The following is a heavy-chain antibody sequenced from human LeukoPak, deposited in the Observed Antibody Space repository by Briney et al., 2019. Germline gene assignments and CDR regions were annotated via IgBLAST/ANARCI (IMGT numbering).Heavy chain of an antibody. V-gene: IGHV3-7*01. D-gene: IGHD2-2*01. CDR2: IKQDGSEK. CDR3: ARGADCSSTSCYGGHYYYYYMDV. CDR1: GFTFSSYW. J-gene: IGHJ6*03. Sequence: PGGSLRLSCAASGFTFSSYWMSWVRQAPGKGLEWVANIKQDGSEKYYVDSVKGRFTISRGNAKNSLYLQMNRLRAEDTAVYYCARGADCSSTSCYGGHYYYYYMDVWGKGTTVTVSS.